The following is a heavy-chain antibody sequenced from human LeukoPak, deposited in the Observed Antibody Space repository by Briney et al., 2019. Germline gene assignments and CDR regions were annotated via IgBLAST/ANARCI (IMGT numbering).Heavy chain of an antibody. J-gene: IGHJ3*01. Sequence: PSETLSLTCTVSGGSISSHYWSWIRQPPGKGLEWIGYIYYSGSTNYNPSLKSRVTISVDTSKNQFSLKLSSVTAADTALYFCARDPNGDYIGAFDFLGQGTVVTVSS. CDR1: GGSISSHY. D-gene: IGHD4-17*01. CDR2: IYYSGST. V-gene: IGHV4-59*11. CDR3: ARDPNGDYIGAFDF.